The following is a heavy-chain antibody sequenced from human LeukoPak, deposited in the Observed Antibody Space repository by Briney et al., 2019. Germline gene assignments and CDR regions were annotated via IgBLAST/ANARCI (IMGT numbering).Heavy chain of an antibody. V-gene: IGHV4-4*08. CDR3: AREEAYSSSWYGAFDI. CDR2: IYTSGST. Sequence: SETLSLTCTVSGGSISSYYWSWIRQPPGKGLEWIGRIYTSGSTNYNPSLKSRVTISVDTSKNQFSLKLSSVTAADTAVYYCAREEAYSSSWYGAFDIWGQGTMVTVSS. D-gene: IGHD6-13*01. CDR1: GGSISSYY. J-gene: IGHJ3*02.